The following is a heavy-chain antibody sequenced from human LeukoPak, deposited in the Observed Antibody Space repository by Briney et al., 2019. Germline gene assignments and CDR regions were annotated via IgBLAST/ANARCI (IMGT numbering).Heavy chain of an antibody. CDR1: GFTFSSYG. J-gene: IGHJ4*02. D-gene: IGHD6-13*01. CDR2: IKPDGSAE. V-gene: IGHV3-7*01. Sequence: GRSLRLSCAASGFTFSSYGMHWVRHVPGRGLDWVANIKPDGSAEYYAASVKGRFTVSRDNAENSLYLQMNSLRVEDTAVYYCARANNSSWHNWGQGTQVTVSS. CDR3: ARANNSSWHN.